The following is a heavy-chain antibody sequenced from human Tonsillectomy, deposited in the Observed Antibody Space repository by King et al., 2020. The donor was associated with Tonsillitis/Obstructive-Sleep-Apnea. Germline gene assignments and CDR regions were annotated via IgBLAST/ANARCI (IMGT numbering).Heavy chain of an antibody. V-gene: IGHV3-33*01. CDR1: GFTFCNYG. D-gene: IGHD6-13*01. CDR2: IWYDGSNK. CDR3: ARRSWSFDF. J-gene: IGHJ4*02. Sequence: VQLVESGGGVVQPGRSLRLSCAASGFTFCNYGMHWFRQAPGKGREWLAVIWYDGSNKYYADPVKGRFTISRDDSRNTLYLEMNSLRAEDTAVYYCARRSWSFDFWGQGTLVTVSS.